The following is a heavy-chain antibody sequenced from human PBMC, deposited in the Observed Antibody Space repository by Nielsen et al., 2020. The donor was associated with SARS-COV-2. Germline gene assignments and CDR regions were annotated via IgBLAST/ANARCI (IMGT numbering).Heavy chain of an antibody. D-gene: IGHD6-13*01. J-gene: IGHJ6*02. Sequence: VRQALGKGLEWVSVIYSGGSTYYADSVKGRFTISRDNSKNTLYLQMNSLRAEDTAVYYCARGHSSSWYFLGGHYYYYGMDVWGQGTTVTVSS. CDR3: ARGHSSSWYFLGGHYYYYGMDV. CDR2: IYSGGST. V-gene: IGHV3-66*01.